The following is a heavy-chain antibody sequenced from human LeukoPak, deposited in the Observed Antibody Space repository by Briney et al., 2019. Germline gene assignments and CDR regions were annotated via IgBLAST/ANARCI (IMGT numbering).Heavy chain of an antibody. CDR2: IISDGSNT. CDR1: GFTFSNYW. Sequence: PGGYLRLSCAASGFTFSNYWMHWVRQTPGKGLEWVSRIISDGSNTSYADSVKGRFTISRDNTKNTLYLQMNSLRAEDTAVYYCARDGSLPDYWGQGTLVTVSS. V-gene: IGHV3-74*01. J-gene: IGHJ4*02. CDR3: ARDGSLPDY.